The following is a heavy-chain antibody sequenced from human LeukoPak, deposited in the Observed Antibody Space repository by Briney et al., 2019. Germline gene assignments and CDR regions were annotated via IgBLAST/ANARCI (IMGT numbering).Heavy chain of an antibody. CDR2: IYYSGST. CDR1: GGSISSGDYY. CDR3: ARETSVLLWFGESPSGAFDI. D-gene: IGHD3-10*01. V-gene: IGHV4-30-4*08. Sequence: PSETLSLTCTVSGGSISSGDYYWSWIRQPPGKGLEWIGYIYYSGSTYYNPSLKSRVTISVDTSKNQFSLKLSSVTAADTAVYYCARETSVLLWFGESPSGAFDIWGQGTMVTVSS. J-gene: IGHJ3*02.